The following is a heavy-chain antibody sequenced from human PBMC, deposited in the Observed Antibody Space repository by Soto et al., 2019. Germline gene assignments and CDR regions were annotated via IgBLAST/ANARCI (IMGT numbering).Heavy chain of an antibody. V-gene: IGHV1-69*13. D-gene: IGHD5-12*01. Sequence: SVKVSCKASGGSFSSFGISWVRQAPGQGLEWMGGIIPVFGRPNYAQRFRGRLTITADESTNTVYLELIDLRSEDTAVYYCAIEGSGYNLWGQGTQVTVSS. J-gene: IGHJ1*01. CDR2: IIPVFGRP. CDR3: AIEGSGYNL. CDR1: GGSFSSFG.